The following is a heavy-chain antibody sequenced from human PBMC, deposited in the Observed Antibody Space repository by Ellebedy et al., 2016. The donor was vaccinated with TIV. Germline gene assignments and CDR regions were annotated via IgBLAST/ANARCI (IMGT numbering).Heavy chain of an antibody. CDR3: ASVPYYGSGIYTSPFDI. V-gene: IGHV5-51*01. CDR2: IYPGDSNT. J-gene: IGHJ3*02. CDR1: GYTYAAYW. Sequence: GESLKISXKASGYTYAAYWIGWVRQMPGKGLEWMAIIYPGDSNTKYSPSFQGQVTVSADKSISTAYLHWSSLKASDTAMYYCASVPYYGSGIYTSPFDIWGLGTLVTVSS. D-gene: IGHD3-10*01.